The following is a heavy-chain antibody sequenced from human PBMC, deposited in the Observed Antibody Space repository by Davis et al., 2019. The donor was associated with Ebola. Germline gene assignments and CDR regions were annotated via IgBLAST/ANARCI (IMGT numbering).Heavy chain of an antibody. Sequence: MPSETLSLTCTVSGYSINRGFTWGWIRQPPGKGLEWIGSIYHSGSTNYSLSLKSRVTISADTSKNQFSLRLKSVTAADTAMYYCARDYVYWGQGILVTVSS. CDR1: GYSINRGFT. CDR2: IYHSGST. J-gene: IGHJ4*02. CDR3: ARDYVY. V-gene: IGHV4-38-2*02. D-gene: IGHD2-8*01.